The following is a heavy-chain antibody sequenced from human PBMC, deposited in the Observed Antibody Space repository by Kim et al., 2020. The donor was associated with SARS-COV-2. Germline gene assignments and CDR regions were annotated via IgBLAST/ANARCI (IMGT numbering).Heavy chain of an antibody. D-gene: IGHD3-10*01. Sequence: GGSLRLSCAASGFTFSSYAMSWVRQAPGKGLEWVSAISGSGGSTYYADSVKGRFTISRDNSKNTLYLQMNSLRAEDTAVYYCAKAHLQLWFGELYPSDDAFDIWGQGTMVTVSS. V-gene: IGHV3-23*01. CDR3: AKAHLQLWFGELYPSDDAFDI. J-gene: IGHJ3*02. CDR2: ISGSGGST. CDR1: GFTFSSYA.